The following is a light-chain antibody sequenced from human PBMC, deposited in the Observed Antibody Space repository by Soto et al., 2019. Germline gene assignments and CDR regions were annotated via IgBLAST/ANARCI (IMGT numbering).Light chain of an antibody. Sequence: QPVLTQSPSASASLGASVKLTCTLSSGHSNYAIAWHQQQPEQGPRYLMKLNRDGSHSKGDGIPNRFSGSSSGAERYLTISILQSEDEADYYCQTWGTGIVIFGGGTKLTVL. CDR3: QTWGTGIVI. V-gene: IGLV4-69*01. CDR1: SGHSNYA. J-gene: IGLJ2*01. CDR2: LNRDGSH.